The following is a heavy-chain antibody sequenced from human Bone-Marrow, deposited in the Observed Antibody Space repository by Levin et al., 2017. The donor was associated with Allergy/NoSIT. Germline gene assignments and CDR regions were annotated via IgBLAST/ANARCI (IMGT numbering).Heavy chain of an antibody. J-gene: IGHJ5*02. CDR3: ALLLWSAEPNH. CDR2: MYPGDSDT. Sequence: GESLKISCKGSGYKFTSYWIGWVRQMPGKGLEWMGIMYPGDSDTRYSPSFQGQVTMSVDKSISTAYLQWSSLKASDTAIYYCALLLWSAEPNHWGQGTLVTVSS. CDR1: GYKFTSYW. D-gene: IGHD3-10*01. V-gene: IGHV5-51*01.